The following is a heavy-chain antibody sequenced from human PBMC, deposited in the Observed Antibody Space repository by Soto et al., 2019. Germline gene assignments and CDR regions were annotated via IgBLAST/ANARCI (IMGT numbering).Heavy chain of an antibody. V-gene: IGHV4-59*08. CDR2: IYYSGST. D-gene: IGHD2-15*01. J-gene: IGHJ4*02. CDR3: ARRYGGTFDY. Sequence: SETLSLTCTVSGGSISSYYLSWIRQPPGKGLEWIGYIYYSGSTNYNPSLKSRVTISVDTSKNQFSLKLSSVTAADTAVYYCARRYGGTFDYWGQGTLVTVSS. CDR1: GGSISSYY.